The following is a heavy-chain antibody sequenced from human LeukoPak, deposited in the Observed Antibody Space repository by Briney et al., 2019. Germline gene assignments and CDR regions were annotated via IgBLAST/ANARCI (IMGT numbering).Heavy chain of an antibody. V-gene: IGHV4-59*01. CDR2: IYKSGST. D-gene: IGHD4-17*01. CDR1: GGAINTYY. J-gene: IGHJ3*02. CDR3: ARAYGDLNTFEM. Sequence: PSETLSLTCTVSGGAINTYYWNWIRQPPGKGLEWIGYIYKSGSTNYSPSLRSRVTLSVDTSRNHISLNLTSVTAADTAVYYCARAYGDLNTFEMWGQGTMVTVSS.